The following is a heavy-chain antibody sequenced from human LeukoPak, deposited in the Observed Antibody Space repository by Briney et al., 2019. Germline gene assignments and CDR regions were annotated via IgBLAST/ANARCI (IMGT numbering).Heavy chain of an antibody. CDR2: ISYDGSNK. CDR1: GFTFSSYG. D-gene: IGHD3-22*01. CDR3: ARELDYDSNGLDY. Sequence: PGRSLRLSCAASGFTFSSYGMHWVRQAPGKGLEWVAVISYDGSNKYYADSVKGRFTISRDNSKNTLYLQMNSLRAEDTAVYYCARELDYDSNGLDYWGQGTLVTVSS. V-gene: IGHV3-30*03. J-gene: IGHJ4*02.